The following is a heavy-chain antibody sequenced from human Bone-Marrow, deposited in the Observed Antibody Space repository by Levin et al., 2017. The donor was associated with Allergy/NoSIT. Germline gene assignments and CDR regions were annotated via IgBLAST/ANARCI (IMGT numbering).Heavy chain of an antibody. D-gene: IGHD4-11*01. Sequence: PGGSLRLSCAASGFTFSQHTMHWVRQAPGKGLEWVSSISSSSAFIFYADSMKGRLTISRDNAKSSLHLQMNSLRAEDTAIYYCAREPGYSNYFDHWGQGALVTVSS. CDR2: ISSSSAFI. CDR1: GFTFSQHT. J-gene: IGHJ4*02. CDR3: AREPGYSNYFDH. V-gene: IGHV3-21*01.